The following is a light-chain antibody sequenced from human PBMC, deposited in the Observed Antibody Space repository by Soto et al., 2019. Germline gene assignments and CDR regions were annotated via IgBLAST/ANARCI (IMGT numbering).Light chain of an antibody. CDR2: EAS. CDR1: QSVGIH. Sequence: VLTQSPGTLSLSPGERATLSCRASQSVGIHLAWYQQKPGRAPRLLIYEASNRATGIPARFSGSGSGTDFVLTISSLEPEDFAVYYCQQRYNWPPLTGGGGTKVEIK. CDR3: QQRYNWPPLT. J-gene: IGKJ4*02. V-gene: IGKV3-11*01.